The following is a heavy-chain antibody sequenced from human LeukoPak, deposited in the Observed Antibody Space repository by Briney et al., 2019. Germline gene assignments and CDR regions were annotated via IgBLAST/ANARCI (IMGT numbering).Heavy chain of an antibody. D-gene: IGHD3-9*01. Sequence: GGSLRLSCAASGFTFDDYAMHWVRQAPRKGLEWVSGISWNSGSIGYADSVRGRFTISRDNAKNTLFLQMNTLRVEDTAVYYCTRDLMDYDVSTGLHHYYMDVWGQGTTVTVSS. CDR3: TRDLMDYDVSTGLHHYYMDV. V-gene: IGHV3-9*01. CDR2: ISWNSGSI. CDR1: GFTFDDYA. J-gene: IGHJ6*02.